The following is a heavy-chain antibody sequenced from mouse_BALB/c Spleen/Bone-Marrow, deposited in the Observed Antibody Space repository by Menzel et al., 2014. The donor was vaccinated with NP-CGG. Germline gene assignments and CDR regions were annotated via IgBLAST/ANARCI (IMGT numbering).Heavy chain of an antibody. CDR1: GFSLTSYG. D-gene: IGHD4-1*02. Sequence: QVQLQQSGPGLVAPSQSLSITCTVSGFSLTSYGVHWVRQPPGKGLEWLGVIWAGGSTNYNSALMSRLSISKDNSKSQVFLKMNCLQTDDTAMYYCARAQLGYFAYWGQGTLVTVSA. CDR2: IWAGGST. CDR3: ARAQLGYFAY. J-gene: IGHJ3*01. V-gene: IGHV2-9*02.